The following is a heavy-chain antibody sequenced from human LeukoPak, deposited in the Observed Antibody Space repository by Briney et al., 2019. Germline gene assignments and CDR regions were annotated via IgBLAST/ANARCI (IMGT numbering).Heavy chain of an antibody. CDR1: GSPFNGYT. CDR2: ISNSGDTT. V-gene: IGHV3-23*01. J-gene: IGHJ4*02. Sequence: PGGSLRLSCAASGSPFNGYTMSWVRQAPGKGLEWVSGISNSGDTTYYADSVEGRFTISRDNSKKTLYLQMNSLRAEDTAVYYCAKPVHGSGSPDYWGQGTLVTVSS. D-gene: IGHD3-10*01. CDR3: AKPVHGSGSPDY.